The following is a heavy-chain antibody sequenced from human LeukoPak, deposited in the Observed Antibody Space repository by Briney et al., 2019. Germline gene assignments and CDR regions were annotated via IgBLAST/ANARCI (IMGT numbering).Heavy chain of an antibody. CDR2: ISGSGGST. CDR3: AKGVGYSYGFDY. D-gene: IGHD5-18*01. V-gene: IGHV3-23*01. J-gene: IGHJ4*02. Sequence: GGSLNLSFAASGFTFSSYAMSWVRQAPGKGLEWVSAISGSGGSTYYADSVKGRFTISRDNSKNTLYLQMNSLRAEDTAVYYCAKGVGYSYGFDYWGQGTLVTVSS. CDR1: GFTFSSYA.